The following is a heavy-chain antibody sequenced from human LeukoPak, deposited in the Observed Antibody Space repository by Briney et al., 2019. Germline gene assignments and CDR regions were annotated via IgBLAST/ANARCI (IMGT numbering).Heavy chain of an antibody. CDR2: INSDGSST. CDR3: ARRSGIAVAGAFDY. V-gene: IGHV3-74*01. D-gene: IGHD6-19*01. Sequence: QSGGSLRLSCAASGFTFSSYWMHWLRQAPGKGLVWVSRINSDGSSTSYADSVKGRFTISRDNSKNTLYLQMNSLRAEDTAVYYCARRSGIAVAGAFDYWGQGTLVTVSS. J-gene: IGHJ4*02. CDR1: GFTFSSYW.